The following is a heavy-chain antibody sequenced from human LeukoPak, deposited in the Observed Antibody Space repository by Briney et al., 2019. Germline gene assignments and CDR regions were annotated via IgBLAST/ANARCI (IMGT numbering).Heavy chain of an antibody. CDR3: AASPYCSGAVCPPP. J-gene: IGHJ5*02. Sequence: GGSLRLSCAASRFTFSSFAMNWVRQAPGKGLEWVSYISSSSSTIYYADSVKGRFTISRDNAKNSLFLQMNSLRDEDTAVYYCAASPYCSGAVCPPPWGQGTLVTVPS. CDR2: ISSSSSTI. D-gene: IGHD2-15*01. CDR1: RFTFSSFA. V-gene: IGHV3-48*02.